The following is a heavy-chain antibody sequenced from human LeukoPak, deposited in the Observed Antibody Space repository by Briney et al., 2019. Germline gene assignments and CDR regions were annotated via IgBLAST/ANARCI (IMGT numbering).Heavy chain of an antibody. CDR2: IYYSGST. V-gene: IGHV4-39*01. J-gene: IGHJ4*02. CDR1: GGSISSSSYY. CDR3: ARHSAVAPPPSWDY. Sequence: SETLSLTCTVSGGSISSSSYYWGWIRQPPGKGLEWLGSIYYSGSTYYNPSLKSRVTISVDTSKNQFSLKLSSVTAADTAVYYCARHSAVAPPPSWDYWGQGTLVTVSS. D-gene: IGHD6-19*01.